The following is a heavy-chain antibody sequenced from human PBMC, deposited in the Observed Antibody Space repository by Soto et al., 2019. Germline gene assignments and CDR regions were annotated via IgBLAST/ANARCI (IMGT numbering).Heavy chain of an antibody. J-gene: IGHJ6*02. CDR3: ASTCGCMLYHYYGMDV. CDR2: IIPIFGTA. Sequence: QVQLVQSGAEVKKPGSSVKVSCKASGGTFSSYAISWVRQAPGQGLEWMGGIIPIFGTANYAQKFRGRVTITADKSTSTAYMELSSLRSEDTAVYYCASTCGCMLYHYYGMDVWGQGTTVTVSS. CDR1: GGTFSSYA. D-gene: IGHD2-8*01. V-gene: IGHV1-69*06.